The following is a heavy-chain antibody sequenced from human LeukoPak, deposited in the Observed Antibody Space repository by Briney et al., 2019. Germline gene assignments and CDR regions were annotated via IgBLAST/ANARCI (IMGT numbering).Heavy chain of an antibody. V-gene: IGHV4-59*01. CDR1: GGSISSYY. D-gene: IGHD2-15*01. J-gene: IGHJ6*02. Sequence: PSETLSLTCSVSGGSISSYYWSWTRQPPGKGLEWIGYIYYSGSTNYSPSLKSRVTISVDTSKNQFSLKLSSVTAADTAVYYCARDVGPRYCSGGRCYPQGDYFYGLDVWGQGTTVTVSS. CDR3: ARDVGPRYCSGGRCYPQGDYFYGLDV. CDR2: IYYSGST.